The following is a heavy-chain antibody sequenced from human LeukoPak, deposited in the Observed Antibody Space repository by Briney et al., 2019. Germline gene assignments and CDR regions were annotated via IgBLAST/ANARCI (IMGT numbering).Heavy chain of an antibody. CDR1: GYTFTSYG. Sequence: ASVKVSCKASGYTFTSYGISWVRQAPGQWLEWMGWISAYNGNTNYAQKLQGRVTMTTDTSTSTAYLELRSLRSDDTAVYYCARGEYIVVVPAAIPLDPWGQGTLVTVSS. V-gene: IGHV1-18*01. CDR3: ARGEYIVVVPAAIPLDP. J-gene: IGHJ5*02. D-gene: IGHD2-2*01. CDR2: ISAYNGNT.